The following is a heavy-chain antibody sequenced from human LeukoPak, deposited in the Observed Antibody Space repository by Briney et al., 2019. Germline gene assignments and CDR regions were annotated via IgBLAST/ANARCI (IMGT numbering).Heavy chain of an antibody. CDR3: ARRITIFGVVRAMDY. J-gene: IGHJ4*02. V-gene: IGHV4-4*02. D-gene: IGHD3-3*01. CDR1: GGSISSSNW. CDR2: IYHSGST. Sequence: SETLSLTCAVSGGSISSSNWWSWVRQPPGKGLEWIGEIYHSGSTNYNPSLKSRVTISVDKSKNQFSLKLSSVTAADMAVYYCARRITIFGVVRAMDYWGQGTLVTVSS.